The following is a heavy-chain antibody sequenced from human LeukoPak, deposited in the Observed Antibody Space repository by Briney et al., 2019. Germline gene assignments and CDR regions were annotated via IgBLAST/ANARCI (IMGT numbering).Heavy chain of an antibody. CDR3: ARGRSITILRGVAISDGFDI. CDR2: IATSSDYI. D-gene: IGHD3-10*01. CDR1: GFTFSTYS. V-gene: IGHV3-21*06. J-gene: IGHJ3*02. Sequence: GGLVTPGGSLRLSCAASGFTFSTYSMNWVRPAPGKGLEWVSSIATSSDYIYYAGSLKGRFTISRDNAKNSLYLHMNSLRPDDTAVYYCARGRSITILRGVAISDGFDIWGQGTKVTVS.